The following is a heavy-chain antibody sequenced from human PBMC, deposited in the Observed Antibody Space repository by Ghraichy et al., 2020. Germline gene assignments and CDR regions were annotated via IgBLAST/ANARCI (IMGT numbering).Heavy chain of an antibody. CDR2: INHSGST. CDR1: GGSFSGYY. V-gene: IGHV4-34*01. CDR3: ARGMITVTTEPHYYYYMDV. D-gene: IGHD4-17*01. Sequence: SETLSLTCAVYGGSFSGYYWSWFRQPPGKGLEWIGEINHSGSTNYNPSLKSRVTISVDTSKNQFSLKLSSVTAADTAVYYCARGMITVTTEPHYYYYMDVWGKGTTVTVSS. J-gene: IGHJ6*03.